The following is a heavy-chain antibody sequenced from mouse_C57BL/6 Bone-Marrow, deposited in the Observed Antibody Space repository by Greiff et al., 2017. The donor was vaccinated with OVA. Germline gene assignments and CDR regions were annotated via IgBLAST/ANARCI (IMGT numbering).Heavy chain of an antibody. CDR3: ASTPYYYGSSYSFAY. Sequence: VHLVESGPELVKPGASVKISCKASGYSFTSYYIHWVKQRPGQGLEWIGWIYPGSGDTKYNEKFKGKATLTADTPSSTAYMQLSSLTSEDSAVYYCASTPYYYGSSYSFAYWGQGTLVTVSA. CDR1: GYSFTSYY. V-gene: IGHV1-66*01. D-gene: IGHD1-1*01. J-gene: IGHJ3*01. CDR2: IYPGSGDT.